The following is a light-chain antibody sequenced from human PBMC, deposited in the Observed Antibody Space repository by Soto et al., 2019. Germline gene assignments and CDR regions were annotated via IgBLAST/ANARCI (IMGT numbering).Light chain of an antibody. Sequence: DIQMTQSPSTLSATAGDRVTITCRASQSISSWLAWYQQKPGKAPKLLIYDASNLESGVPSRFSGSGFGTDFTLTISTLQPEDFGTYYCQQYNSYSWTFGQGTKVDIK. CDR2: DAS. CDR1: QSISSW. CDR3: QQYNSYSWT. V-gene: IGKV1-5*01. J-gene: IGKJ1*01.